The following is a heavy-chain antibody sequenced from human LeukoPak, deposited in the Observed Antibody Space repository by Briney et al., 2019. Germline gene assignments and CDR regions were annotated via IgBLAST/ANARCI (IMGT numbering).Heavy chain of an antibody. J-gene: IGHJ6*02. V-gene: IGHV3-30*18. Sequence: GGSLRLSCAASGFTFSSYGMHWVRQAPGKGLEWEAVISYDGSNKYYADSVKGRFTISRDNSKNTLYLQMNSLRAEDTAVYYCAKSPQEWGVNYYYYGMDVWGQGTTVTVSS. D-gene: IGHD3-10*01. CDR2: ISYDGSNK. CDR3: AKSPQEWGVNYYYYGMDV. CDR1: GFTFSSYG.